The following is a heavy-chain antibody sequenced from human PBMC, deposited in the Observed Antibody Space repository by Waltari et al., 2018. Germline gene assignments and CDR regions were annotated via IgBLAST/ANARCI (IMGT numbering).Heavy chain of an antibody. CDR3: ASRRDGYNFSEWPFDY. D-gene: IGHD5-12*01. CDR1: GGSFSGYY. V-gene: IGHV4-34*01. Sequence: QVQLQQWGAGLLKPSETLSLTCAVYGGSFSGYYWSWIRQPPGKGLEWIGEINHSGSTNYHPSLKSRVTISVDTSKSQFSLRLTSVTAADTSVYYCASRRDGYNFSEWPFDYWGQGTLVTVSS. CDR2: INHSGST. J-gene: IGHJ4*02.